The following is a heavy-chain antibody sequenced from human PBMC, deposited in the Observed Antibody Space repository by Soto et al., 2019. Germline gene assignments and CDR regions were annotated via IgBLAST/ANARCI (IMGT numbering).Heavy chain of an antibody. D-gene: IGHD2-2*01. CDR2: INPSGGST. Sequence: ASVKVSCKASGYTFTSYYMHWVRQAPGQGLEWMGIINPSGGSTSYAQKFQGRVTMTRDTSTSTVYMELSSLRSEDTAVYYCARSGKYCSSTSCYEDWFDPWGQGTLVTVSS. CDR1: GYTFTSYY. V-gene: IGHV1-46*03. J-gene: IGHJ5*02. CDR3: ARSGKYCSSTSCYEDWFDP.